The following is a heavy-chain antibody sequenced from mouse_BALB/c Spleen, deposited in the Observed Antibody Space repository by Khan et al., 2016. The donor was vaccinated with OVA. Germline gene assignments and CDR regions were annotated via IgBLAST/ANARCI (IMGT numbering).Heavy chain of an antibody. J-gene: IGHJ4*01. CDR2: INTYTGEP. Sequence: QIQLVQSGPELKKPGETVKISCKASGYTFTNYGMNWVKQSPGKALKWMGWINTYTGEPTYADDFKGRFAFSLETSASTAYLQINNLKTEDTATYCWARPPYFSYTLDHWGQGTSVTVSS. CDR3: ARPPYFSYTLDH. D-gene: IGHD2-10*01. CDR1: GYTFTNYG. V-gene: IGHV9-3-1*01.